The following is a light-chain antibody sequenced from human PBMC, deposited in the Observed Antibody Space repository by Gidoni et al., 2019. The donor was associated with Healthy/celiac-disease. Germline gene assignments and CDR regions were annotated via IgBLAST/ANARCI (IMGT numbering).Light chain of an antibody. CDR3: QQYNNWPVYT. J-gene: IGKJ2*01. CDR1: QSVSSN. V-gene: IGKV3-15*01. CDR2: GAS. Sequence: EIVMPQSLATLSVSPGERATLSCRASQSVSSNLAWYQQKPGQAPRLLIYGASTRATGIPARFSGSGSGTEFTLTISSLQSEDFAVYYCQQYNNWPVYTFGQGTKLEIK.